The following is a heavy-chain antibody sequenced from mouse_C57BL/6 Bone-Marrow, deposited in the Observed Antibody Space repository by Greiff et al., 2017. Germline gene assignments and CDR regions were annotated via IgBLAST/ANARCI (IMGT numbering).Heavy chain of an antibody. D-gene: IGHD2-4*01. Sequence: QLKESGPGLVKPSQSLSLTCSVTGYSITSGYYWNWIRQFPGNKLEWMGYISYDGSNNYNPSLKNRISITRDTSKNQFFLKLNSVTTEDTATYYCARDAYDYDSFAYWGQGTLVTVSA. CDR2: ISYDGSN. CDR3: ARDAYDYDSFAY. V-gene: IGHV3-6*01. J-gene: IGHJ3*01. CDR1: GYSITSGYY.